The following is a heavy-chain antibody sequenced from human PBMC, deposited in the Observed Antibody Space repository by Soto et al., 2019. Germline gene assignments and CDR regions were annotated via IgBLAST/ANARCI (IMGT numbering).Heavy chain of an antibody. CDR1: GGSVSSGSYY. V-gene: IGHV4-61*01. J-gene: IGHJ4*02. CDR3: ARDPLHDGYCSGGSCSGLDY. CDR2: IYYSGST. Sequence: SETLSLTCTVSGGSVSSGSYYWSWIRQPPGKGLEWIGYIYYSGSTNYNPSLKSRVTISVDTSKNQFSLKLSSVTAADTAVYYCARDPLHDGYCSGGSCSGLDYWGQGTLVTVSS. D-gene: IGHD2-15*01.